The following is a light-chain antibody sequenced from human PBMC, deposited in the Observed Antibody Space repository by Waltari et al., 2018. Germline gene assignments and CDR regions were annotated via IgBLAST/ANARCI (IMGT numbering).Light chain of an antibody. CDR1: QDIGSW. CDR2: VAT. J-gene: IGKJ4*01. Sequence: DIQMTQSPSSVSASVGDRVTIYCRASQDIGSWLAWYQNKPGKAPKLLIYVATNLQSGVPSRFSGSGSGTDFTLTISGLQADDSAIYYCQQAKNFPAVSFGGGTKVEIK. V-gene: IGKV1-12*01. CDR3: QQAKNFPAVS.